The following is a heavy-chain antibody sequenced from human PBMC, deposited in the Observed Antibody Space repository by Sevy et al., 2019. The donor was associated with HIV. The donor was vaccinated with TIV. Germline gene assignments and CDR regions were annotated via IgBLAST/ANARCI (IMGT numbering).Heavy chain of an antibody. CDR3: XXXXXWGRGYS. V-gene: IGHV4-59*08. J-gene: IGHJ4*02. Sequence: SQTLSLTCTVSGGSITSLYWNWIRQPPGKGLEWIANIYYNGHINYNPSLKSRVTLSLDTSKNQFSVRLSSVTAADTXXXXXXXXXXWGRGYSWGQGTLVTVSS. D-gene: IGHD3-16*01. CDR1: GGSITSLY. CDR2: IYYNGHI.